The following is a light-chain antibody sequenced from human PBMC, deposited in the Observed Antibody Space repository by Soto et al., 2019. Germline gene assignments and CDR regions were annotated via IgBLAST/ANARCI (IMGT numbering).Light chain of an antibody. V-gene: IGKV1-5*03. Sequence: DIQMTQSPSTLSASVGNRVTITCRASQSISSWLAWYQQKPGMAPNLLIYQASSLESGVPSRLSGSGSETEFTLTISSLQPDDVATYYCQHYYTYRTFGQGTKVEIK. CDR3: QHYYTYRT. CDR1: QSISSW. J-gene: IGKJ1*01. CDR2: QAS.